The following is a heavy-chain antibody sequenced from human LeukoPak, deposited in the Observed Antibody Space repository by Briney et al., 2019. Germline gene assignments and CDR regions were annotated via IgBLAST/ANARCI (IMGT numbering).Heavy chain of an antibody. CDR2: ISYDGDNK. D-gene: IGHD6-19*01. CDR1: GFTFSSYG. CDR3: ARGYDRGWYPDY. V-gene: IGHV3-30*03. J-gene: IGHJ4*02. Sequence: GGSLRLSCVASGFTFSSYGMHWVRQAPGKGLEWVALISYDGDNKYYADSVKGRFTISRDNSKNTLYLQMNSLRAEDTAVYYCARGYDRGWYPDYWGQGTLVTVSS.